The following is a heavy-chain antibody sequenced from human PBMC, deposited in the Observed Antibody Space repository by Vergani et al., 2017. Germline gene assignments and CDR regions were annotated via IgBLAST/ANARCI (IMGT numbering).Heavy chain of an antibody. V-gene: IGHV4-39*07. CDR1: GGSISSSSYY. D-gene: IGHD6-13*01. CDR3: ARDLGGIAAAVNAPFDY. J-gene: IGHJ4*02. Sequence: QLQLQESGPGLVKPSETLSLTCTVSGGSISSSSYYWGWIRQPPGKGLEWIGSIYYSGSTYYNPSLKSRVTISVDTSKNQFSLKLSSVTAAVTAVYYCARDLGGIAAAVNAPFDYWGQGTLVTVSS. CDR2: IYYSGST.